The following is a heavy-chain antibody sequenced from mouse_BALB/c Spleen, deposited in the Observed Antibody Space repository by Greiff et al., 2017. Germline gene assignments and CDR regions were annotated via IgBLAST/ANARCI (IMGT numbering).Heavy chain of an antibody. D-gene: IGHD2-4*01. CDR1: GFAFSSYD. Sequence: LVESGGGLVKPGGSLKLSCAASGFAFSSYDMSWVRQTPEKRLEWVAYISSGGGSTYYPDTVKGRFTISRDNAKNTLYLQMSSLKSEDTAMYYCATYDYDEGWFAYWGQGTLVTVSA. J-gene: IGHJ3*01. CDR2: ISSGGGST. V-gene: IGHV5-12-1*01. CDR3: ATYDYDEGWFAY.